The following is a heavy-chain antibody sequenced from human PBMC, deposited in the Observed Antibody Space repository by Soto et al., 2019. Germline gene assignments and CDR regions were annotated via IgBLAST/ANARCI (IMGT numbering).Heavy chain of an antibody. V-gene: IGHV4-31*03. Sequence: QVRLQESGPGLVKPSQTLTLTCTVSGGSISSGGHYWSWIRQHAVKGLEWIGYIYYSGSTYYNPSLKSRVTISVDTSKNQFSLKLSSVTAADTAVYYCARGGIVVVVAARDAFDIWGQGTTVTVSS. CDR1: GGSISSGGHY. J-gene: IGHJ3*02. CDR3: ARGGIVVVVAARDAFDI. CDR2: IYYSGST. D-gene: IGHD2-15*01.